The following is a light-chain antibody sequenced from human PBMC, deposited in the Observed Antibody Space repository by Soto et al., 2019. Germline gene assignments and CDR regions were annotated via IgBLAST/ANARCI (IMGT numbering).Light chain of an antibody. J-gene: IGKJ1*01. V-gene: IGKV3-20*01. CDR3: HQYGSSPTWT. CDR2: GAS. Sequence: EIVLTQSPGTLSLSPGERATLSCRAIQSVSNNYLAWYQQKPGQAPRLLIYGASNRATGIPDRFSASGSGTDFTLTISRLEPEDFAVYYCHQYGSSPTWTFGQGTKVDIK. CDR1: QSVSNNY.